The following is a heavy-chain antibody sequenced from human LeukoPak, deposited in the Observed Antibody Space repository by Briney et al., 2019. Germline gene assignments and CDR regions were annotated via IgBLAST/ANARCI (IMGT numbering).Heavy chain of an antibody. D-gene: IGHD3-3*01. Sequence: GGSLRLSCAASGFTFSSYAIHWVRQAPGKGLEWVSSISSSSSYIYYADSVKGRFTISRDNAKNSLYLQMNSLRAEDTAVYYCAREVRFLEWLLSTKYYFDYWGQGTLVTVSS. CDR3: AREVRFLEWLLSTKYYFDY. J-gene: IGHJ4*02. V-gene: IGHV3-21*01. CDR2: ISSSSSYI. CDR1: GFTFSSYA.